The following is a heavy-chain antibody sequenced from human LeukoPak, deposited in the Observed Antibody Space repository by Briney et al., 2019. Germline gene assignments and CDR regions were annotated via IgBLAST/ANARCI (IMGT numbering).Heavy chain of an antibody. D-gene: IGHD3-22*01. J-gene: IGHJ4*02. Sequence: SETLSLTCTVSGGSISSSSYYWGWIRQPPGKGLEWIGSIYYSGSTYYNPSLKSRVTISVDTSKNQFSLKLSSVTAADTAVYYCARHDPVVVVMSGYFDYWGQGTLVTVSS. CDR2: IYYSGST. CDR3: ARHDPVVVVMSGYFDY. V-gene: IGHV4-39*01. CDR1: GGSISSSSYY.